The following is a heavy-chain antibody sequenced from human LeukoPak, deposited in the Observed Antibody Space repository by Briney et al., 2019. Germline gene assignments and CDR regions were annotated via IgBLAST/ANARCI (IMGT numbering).Heavy chain of an antibody. CDR2: ISSSSRTI. Sequence: PGGSLRLSCAASGFTFSSYSMNWVRQAPGKGLEWVSYISSSSRTIYYADSVKGRFTISRDNAKNSLYLQMNSLRAEDTAVYYCARGSVTQGYWGQGTLVTVSS. D-gene: IGHD1-14*01. CDR1: GFTFSSYS. J-gene: IGHJ4*02. V-gene: IGHV3-48*01. CDR3: ARGSVTQGY.